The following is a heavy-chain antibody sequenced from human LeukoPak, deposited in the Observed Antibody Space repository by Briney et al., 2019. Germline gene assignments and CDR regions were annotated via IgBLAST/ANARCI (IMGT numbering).Heavy chain of an antibody. CDR1: GFTFSSYW. J-gene: IGHJ3*02. CDR3: TFSSYGDHIGVDAFDI. V-gene: IGHV3-74*01. D-gene: IGHD4-17*01. CDR2: INSDGSST. Sequence: GGSLRLSCAASGFTFSSYWMHWVRQAPGKGLVWVSRINSDGSSTNYADSVKGRFTISRDNAKNTLYLQMNSLRAEDTAVYSCTFSSYGDHIGVDAFDIWGQGTMVTVSS.